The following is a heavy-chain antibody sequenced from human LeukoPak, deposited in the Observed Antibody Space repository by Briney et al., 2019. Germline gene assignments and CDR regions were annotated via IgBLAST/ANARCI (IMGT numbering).Heavy chain of an antibody. CDR3: ANEPSIAAAGSDY. CDR2: ISAYNGNT. J-gene: IGHJ4*02. V-gene: IGHV1-18*01. CDR1: GYTFTSYG. D-gene: IGHD6-13*01. Sequence: ASVKVSCKASGYTFTSYGVSWVRQAPGQGLEWMGWISAYNGNTNSAQKFQGRVTITTDESTSTAYMELSSLRSEDTAVYYCANEPSIAAAGSDYWGQGTLVTVSS.